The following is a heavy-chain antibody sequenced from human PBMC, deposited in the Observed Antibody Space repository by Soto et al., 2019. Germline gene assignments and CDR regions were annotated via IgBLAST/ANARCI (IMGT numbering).Heavy chain of an antibody. J-gene: IGHJ4*02. D-gene: IGHD3-22*01. V-gene: IGHV3-30*18. CDR3: AKLSDPFYYDSSLED. CDR1: NFTFSSYV. Sequence: HVQLVESGGGVVQPGRSLRLSCAASNFTFSSYVMHWVRQAPGKGLEWVGLISYDGRNKYYADSVKGRFTISRDNAKNMLDLQMDSLRPEDTAVYYCAKLSDPFYYDSSLEDWGQGTLVTVSS. CDR2: ISYDGRNK.